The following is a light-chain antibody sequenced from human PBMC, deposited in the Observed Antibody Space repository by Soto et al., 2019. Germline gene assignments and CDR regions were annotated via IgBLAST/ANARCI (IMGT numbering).Light chain of an antibody. CDR3: QQYENFFALT. CDR2: DAS. V-gene: IGKV1-33*01. J-gene: IGKJ4*01. Sequence: DIQMTQSPSSLSASVGDRVTITCQASQDISNYLNWYQQKPGKAPKLLIYDASNLETGVPSRFSGSGSGTDFTVTISSLQPEDIATYYCQQYENFFALTFGGGTKVEIK. CDR1: QDISNY.